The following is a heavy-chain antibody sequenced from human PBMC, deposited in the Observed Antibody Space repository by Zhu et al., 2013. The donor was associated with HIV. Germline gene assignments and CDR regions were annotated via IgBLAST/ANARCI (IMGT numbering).Heavy chain of an antibody. V-gene: IGHV1-18*01. CDR2: ISAYNDNT. D-gene: IGHD3-22*01. CDR3: AREVGYYYDSSGYYYDY. J-gene: IGHJ4*02. Sequence: QVQLVQSGAEVKKPGASVKVSCKASGYIFTSYGISWVRQAPGQGLEWMGWISAYNDNTNYAQKFQGRVTMTTDTSTSTAHMELRSLRSDDTAVYYCAREVGYYYDSSGYYYDYLGPGNPGHRLL. CDR1: GYIFTSYG.